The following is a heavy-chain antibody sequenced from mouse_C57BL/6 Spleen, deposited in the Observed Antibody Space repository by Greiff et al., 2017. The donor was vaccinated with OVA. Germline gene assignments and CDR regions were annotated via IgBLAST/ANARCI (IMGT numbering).Heavy chain of an antibody. J-gene: IGHJ2*01. Sequence: QVQLQQPGAELVKPGASVKLSCKASGYTFTSYWMHWVKQRPGRGLEWIGRIDPNSGGTKYNEKFKSKATLTVDKPSSPAYMQLSSLTSEDSAVYYCAREELPYYFDYWGQGTPLTVSS. CDR3: AREELPYYFDY. CDR1: GYTFTSYW. CDR2: IDPNSGGT. V-gene: IGHV1-72*01.